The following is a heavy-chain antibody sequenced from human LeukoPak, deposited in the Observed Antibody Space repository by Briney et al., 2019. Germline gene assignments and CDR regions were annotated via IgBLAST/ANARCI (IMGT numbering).Heavy chain of an antibody. V-gene: IGHV3-48*01. CDR1: GFTFSAYS. D-gene: IGHD4-17*01. CDR2: ISTGSSII. J-gene: IGHJ2*01. CDR3: ARDFGNGDAVNWYFDL. Sequence: PGGSLRLSCAASGFTFSAYSINWIRQAPGKGLEWISYISTGSSIIYYADSVKGRFTISRDNAKKPLYLQMNSLRAEDTAVYYCARDFGNGDAVNWYFDLWAVAPWSLSPQ.